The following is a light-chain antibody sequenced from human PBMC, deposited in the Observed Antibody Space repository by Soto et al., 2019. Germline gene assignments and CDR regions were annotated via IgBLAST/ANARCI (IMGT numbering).Light chain of an antibody. CDR2: WAS. J-gene: IGKJ1*01. V-gene: IGKV4-1*01. Sequence: DIVMTQSPDSLAVSLGERATINCKSSQSVLYGSNNQNYLAWYQQKPRQPPKLLIYWASTRESGVPDRFSGSGSGTDFTLASSSLQAEDVAVYYGQQDYHTGTFGQGTKVEIK. CDR3: QQDYHTGT. CDR1: QSVLYGSNNQNY.